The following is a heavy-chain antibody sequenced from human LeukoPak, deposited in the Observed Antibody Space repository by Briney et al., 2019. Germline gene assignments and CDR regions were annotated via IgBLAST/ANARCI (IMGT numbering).Heavy chain of an antibody. Sequence: GGSLRLSCTASGFTFSMYWMHWVRQAPGKGPVRVSRITSDGSTTIYADSVKGRFTISRDNAKNTLYLQMNSLRAEDTALYYCAKDMSPKLRFLEWLSNAFDIWGQGTMVTVSS. J-gene: IGHJ3*02. CDR1: GFTFSMYW. CDR2: ITSDGSTT. D-gene: IGHD3-3*01. V-gene: IGHV3-74*01. CDR3: AKDMSPKLRFLEWLSNAFDI.